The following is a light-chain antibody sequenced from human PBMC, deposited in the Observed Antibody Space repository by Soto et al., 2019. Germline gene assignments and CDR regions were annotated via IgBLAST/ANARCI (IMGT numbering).Light chain of an antibody. V-gene: IGKV3-20*01. CDR3: QQFSSYPLT. CDR2: GAS. CDR1: QAVSSNY. J-gene: IGKJ4*01. Sequence: ALTQSPGTLSSSPGERATLSCSASQAVSSNYLAWYQQKPGQAPRPLIYGASSRETGIRDRFSGSGSGTEFTLTISRLEPEDFAVYYCQQFSSYPLTFGGGTKVDIK.